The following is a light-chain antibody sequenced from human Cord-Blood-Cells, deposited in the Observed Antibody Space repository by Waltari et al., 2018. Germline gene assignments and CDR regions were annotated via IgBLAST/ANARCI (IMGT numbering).Light chain of an antibody. CDR1: QGISSY. Sequence: DTQLTPSPSFLSASVGDRVPITCRASQGISSYLAWYQQKPGKAPKLLIYAASTLQSGVPSRFSGSGSGTEFTLTISSLQPEDFATYYCQQLNSYPRTFGQGTKVEIK. J-gene: IGKJ1*01. CDR2: AAS. V-gene: IGKV1-9*01. CDR3: QQLNSYPRT.